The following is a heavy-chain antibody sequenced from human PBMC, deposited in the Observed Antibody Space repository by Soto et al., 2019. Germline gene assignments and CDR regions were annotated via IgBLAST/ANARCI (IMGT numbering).Heavy chain of an antibody. CDR3: ARALGYCSGGSCSHFDY. V-gene: IGHV3-74*01. Sequence: EVQLVESGGGLVQPGGSLRLSCAASGFTFSSYWMHWVRQAPGKGLVWVSRINSDGSSTSYADSVKGRFTISRDNAKNTLYLQMNSLRAEDTAVYYCARALGYCSGGSCSHFDYWGQGTLVTVSS. J-gene: IGHJ4*02. CDR1: GFTFSSYW. D-gene: IGHD2-15*01. CDR2: INSDGSST.